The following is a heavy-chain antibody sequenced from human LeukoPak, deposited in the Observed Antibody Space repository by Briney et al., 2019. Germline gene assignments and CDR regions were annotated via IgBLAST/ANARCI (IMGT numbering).Heavy chain of an antibody. J-gene: IGHJ4*02. Sequence: GGSLRLSCVASAFTFSDSWMTWVRQAPGKGLERVANINEDGSETWYVDSVRGRFTISRDNAKNSLYLQMNSLRAEDTAVYYCARDGGESGSSGVLDYWGLGTLVTVSS. D-gene: IGHD1-26*01. CDR2: INEDGSET. CDR3: ARDGGESGSSGVLDY. V-gene: IGHV3-7*01. CDR1: AFTFSDSW.